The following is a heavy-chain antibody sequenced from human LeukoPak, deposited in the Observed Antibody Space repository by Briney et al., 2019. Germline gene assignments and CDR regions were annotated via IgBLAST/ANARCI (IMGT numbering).Heavy chain of an antibody. D-gene: IGHD4-23*01. CDR3: ARGSGAAPSVVTVDYYSYYMDV. CDR1: GGSFTEYY. J-gene: IGHJ6*03. CDR2: INHRGRT. V-gene: IGHV4-34*01. Sequence: SETLSLTCAVYGGSFTEYYWSWIRQPPGKGLEWIGEINHRGRTNYNPSLKSRITISVDTSKNQFSLKLSSVTAADTAVYYCARGSGAAPSVVTVDYYSYYMDVWNEGTTVTVSS.